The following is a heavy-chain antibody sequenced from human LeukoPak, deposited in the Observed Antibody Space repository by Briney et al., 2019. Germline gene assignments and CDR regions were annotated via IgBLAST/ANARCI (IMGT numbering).Heavy chain of an antibody. D-gene: IGHD3-9*01. V-gene: IGHV1-2*04. Sequence: SVKVSCKASGYTFTGYYMHWVRQAPGQGLEWMGWINPNSGGTNYAQKFQGWVTMTRDTSISTAYMELSRLRSDDTAVYYCARDLRGHFDWLSEYYFDYWGQGTLVTSPQ. CDR1: GYTFTGYY. CDR3: ARDLRGHFDWLSEYYFDY. CDR2: INPNSGGT. J-gene: IGHJ4*02.